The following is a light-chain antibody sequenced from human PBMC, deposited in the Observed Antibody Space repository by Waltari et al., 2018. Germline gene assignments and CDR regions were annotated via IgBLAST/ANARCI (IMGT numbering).Light chain of an antibody. J-gene: IGLJ2*01. CDR1: SSNIGAGYD. V-gene: IGLV1-40*01. CDR3: QSYDSSLSGSTDLV. CDR2: RNS. Sequence: QSVLTPPPSVSGAPGQRVTISCNGSSSNIGAGYDVHWYQPLPETAPKLPTKRNSNQPSGVPDRFSGSKSGTSASLATTGLQAEDEADYYCQSYDSSLSGSTDLVFGGGTKLTVL.